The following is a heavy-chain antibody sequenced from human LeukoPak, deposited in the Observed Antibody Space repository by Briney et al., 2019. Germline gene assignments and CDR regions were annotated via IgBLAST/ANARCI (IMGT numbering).Heavy chain of an antibody. CDR2: IDWNGANI. CDR3: ARDGRYCSDGECYSYYMDV. J-gene: IGHJ6*03. CDR1: GFTFDDYT. V-gene: IGHV3-20*04. D-gene: IGHD2-8*01. Sequence: GGSLRLSCAASGFTFDDYTMNWARQAPGKGLEWVSKIDWNGANITYADSVKGRFIISRDNANNSLHLEMKSLRPEDTALYYCARDGRYCSDGECYSYYMDVWGKGTMVTVS.